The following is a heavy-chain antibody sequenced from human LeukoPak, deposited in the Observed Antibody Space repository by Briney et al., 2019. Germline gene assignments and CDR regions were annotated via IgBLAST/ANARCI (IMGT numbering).Heavy chain of an antibody. D-gene: IGHD5-18*01. CDR3: ARDQLWTYHWYFDL. CDR2: IYHSGST. Sequence: SGTLSLTCAVSGYSISSGYYRGWIRQPPRKGLEWVGSIYHSGSTYYNPSLKSRVTISVDTSKNQFSLKLSSVTAADTAVYYCARDQLWTYHWYFDLWGRGTLVTVSS. V-gene: IGHV4-38-2*02. CDR1: GYSISSGYY. J-gene: IGHJ2*01.